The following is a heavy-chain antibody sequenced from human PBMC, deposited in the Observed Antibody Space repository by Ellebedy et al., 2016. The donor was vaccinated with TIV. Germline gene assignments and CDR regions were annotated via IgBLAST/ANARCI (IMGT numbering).Heavy chain of an antibody. CDR3: AKDLAGTRLVGAT. V-gene: IGHV3-30-3*01. Sequence: GESLKISXAASGFTFSSYAMHWVRQAPGKGLEWVAVISYDGSNKYYADSVKGRFTISRDNSKNTLYLQMNSLRAEDTAVYYCAKDLAGTRLVGATWGQGTLVTVSS. CDR1: GFTFSSYA. CDR2: ISYDGSNK. D-gene: IGHD1-26*01. J-gene: IGHJ5*02.